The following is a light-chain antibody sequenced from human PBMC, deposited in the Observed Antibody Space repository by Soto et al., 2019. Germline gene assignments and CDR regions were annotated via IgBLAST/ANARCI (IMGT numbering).Light chain of an antibody. CDR3: PSYDSSLSGNVV. CDR2: GNS. CDR1: SSNIGAGYD. Sequence: QSVLTQPPSLSGAPGQRVTISCTGSSSNIGAGYDVHWYQQLPGTAPKLLIYGNSNRPSGVPDRFSGSKSGTSASLAITGLQAEDEADYYCPSYDSSLSGNVVFGGGTKLTVL. V-gene: IGLV1-40*01. J-gene: IGLJ2*01.